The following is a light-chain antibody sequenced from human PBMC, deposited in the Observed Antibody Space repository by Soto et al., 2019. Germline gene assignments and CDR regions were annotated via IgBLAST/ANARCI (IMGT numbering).Light chain of an antibody. Sequence: QSALTQPPSVSGSPGQSVAISCTGTSSDVGSYNRVSWYQQPPGAPPNLMIYEVSNRPSGVPDRFSGSKSGNTASLTISGLRAEDEADYYCNSYTGSSTYVFGTGTKLTVL. CDR2: EVS. J-gene: IGLJ1*01. CDR1: SSDVGSYNR. CDR3: NSYTGSSTYV. V-gene: IGLV2-18*02.